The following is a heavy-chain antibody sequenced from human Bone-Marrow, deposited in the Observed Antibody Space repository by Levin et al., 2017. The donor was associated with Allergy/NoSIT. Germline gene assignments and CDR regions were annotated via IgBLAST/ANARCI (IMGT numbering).Heavy chain of an antibody. J-gene: IGHJ4*02. CDR3: ARGSDIGVGGTQGY. V-gene: IGHV1-2*02. CDR1: GYAFPGYY. D-gene: IGHD2-15*01. CDR2: MNPNSGDT. Sequence: GESLKISCKASGYAFPGYYIHWIRQARGHGFEWLGWMNPNSGDTNYSQRFQGRVTMTRDTSTSIAYMELSSLTSDDTALYYCARGSDIGVGGTQGYWGQGTPVTVSS.